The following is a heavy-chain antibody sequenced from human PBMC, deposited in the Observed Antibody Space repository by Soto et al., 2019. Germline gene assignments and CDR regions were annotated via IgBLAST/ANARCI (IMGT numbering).Heavy chain of an antibody. Sequence: GGSLRLSCAASGFTFSTFAMHWVRQAPGKGLEWVSAISGSGGSTYYADSVKGRFTISRDNSKNTLYLQMNSLRAEDMAVYYCASTPRTRYSSSWYGAGWFDPWGQGTLVTVSS. CDR2: ISGSGGST. CDR3: ASTPRTRYSSSWYGAGWFDP. V-gene: IGHV3-23*01. CDR1: GFTFSTFA. J-gene: IGHJ5*02. D-gene: IGHD6-13*01.